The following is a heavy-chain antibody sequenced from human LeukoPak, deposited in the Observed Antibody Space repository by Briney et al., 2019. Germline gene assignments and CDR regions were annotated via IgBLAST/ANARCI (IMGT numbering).Heavy chain of an antibody. D-gene: IGHD6-13*01. CDR2: ISSSSSTI. V-gene: IGHV3-48*01. Sequence: GGSLRLSCAASGFTFSSYSMNWVRQAPGKGLEWVSYISSSSSTIYYADSVKGRFTISRDNAKNSLYLQMNSLRAEDTAVYYCARGIRSSSWTFDPWGQGTLVTVSS. CDR3: ARGIRSSSWTFDP. CDR1: GFTFSSYS. J-gene: IGHJ5*02.